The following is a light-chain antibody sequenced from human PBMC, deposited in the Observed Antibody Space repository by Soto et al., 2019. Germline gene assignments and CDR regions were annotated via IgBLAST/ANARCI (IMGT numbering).Light chain of an antibody. CDR1: QSLSSN. J-gene: IGKJ4*01. CDR3: QQYNSWPPALT. Sequence: EIVMTQSPATLSVSPGDRATLSCRASQSLSSNLAWYQQKPGQAPRLLIYGASTRATGTPARFSGSGSGTDFTLTINSLQSEDFAVYYCQQYNSWPPALTFGGGTKVEIK. V-gene: IGKV3-15*01. CDR2: GAS.